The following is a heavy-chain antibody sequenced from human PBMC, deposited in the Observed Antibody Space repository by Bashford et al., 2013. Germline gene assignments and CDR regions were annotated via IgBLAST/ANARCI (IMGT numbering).Heavy chain of an antibody. Sequence: VASVKVSCKTSGYTFTTYGIHWVRQAPGQRLEWMGWINADNGDTEYSQKFQGRVSILRDTSASIAFMELSSLTSEDTAIYYCARNGTQKYYYYVLDVWGQGTKVTVSS. CDR2: INADNGDT. CDR1: GYTFTTYG. V-gene: IGHV1-3*01. J-gene: IGHJ6*02. D-gene: IGHD1-1*01. CDR3: ARNGTQKYYYYVLDV.